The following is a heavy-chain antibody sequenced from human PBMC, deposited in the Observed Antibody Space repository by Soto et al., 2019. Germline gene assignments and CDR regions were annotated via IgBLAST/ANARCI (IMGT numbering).Heavy chain of an antibody. CDR3: AKVTDYGDYVYSYYFEY. D-gene: IGHD4-17*01. CDR1: GFTFSSYA. CDR2: ISGSGGST. V-gene: IGHV3-23*01. Sequence: PGGSLRLSCAASGFTFSSYAMSWVRQAPGKGLEWVSAISGSGGSTYYADSVKGRFTISRENSKNTLYLQMNRLRAEDTDVYYCAKVTDYGDYVYSYYFEYWGQGKLVTVSS. J-gene: IGHJ4*02.